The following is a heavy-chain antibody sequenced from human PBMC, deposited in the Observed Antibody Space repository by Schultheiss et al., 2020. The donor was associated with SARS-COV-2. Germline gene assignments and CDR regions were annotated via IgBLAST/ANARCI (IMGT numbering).Heavy chain of an antibody. V-gene: IGHV1-69*13. J-gene: IGHJ4*02. Sequence: SVKVSCKASGGTFSSYGISWVRQAPGEGLEWLGGIIPMFGTANFAQKFQGRVTITADESTNTAYMELSSLRSEDTAVYYCAYCSGGSSWNLDYWGQGTLVTVSS. CDR2: IIPMFGTA. CDR3: AYCSGGSSWNLDY. CDR1: GGTFSSYG. D-gene: IGHD2-15*01.